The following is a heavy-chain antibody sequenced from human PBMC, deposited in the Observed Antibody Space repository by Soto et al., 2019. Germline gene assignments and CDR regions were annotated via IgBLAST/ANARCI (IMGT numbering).Heavy chain of an antibody. CDR1: GGSISSYY. D-gene: IGHD3-3*01. CDR3: ARSDYDFWSGQATLDY. V-gene: IGHV4-59*01. J-gene: IGHJ4*02. Sequence: PSETLSLTCTVSGGSISSYYWSWIRQPPGKGLEWIGYIYYSGSTNYNPSLKSRVTISVDTSKNQFSLKLSSVTAADTAVYYCARSDYDFWSGQATLDYWGQGTLVTVSS. CDR2: IYYSGST.